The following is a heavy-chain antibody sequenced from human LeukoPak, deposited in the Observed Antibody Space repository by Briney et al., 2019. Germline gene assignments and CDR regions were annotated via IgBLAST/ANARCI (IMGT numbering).Heavy chain of an antibody. CDR1: GGSFSGYY. D-gene: IGHD5-24*01. Sequence: PSETLSLTCAVYGGSFSGYYWSWIRQPPGKGLEWIGEINHSGSTNYNPSLKSRVTISVDMSKNQFSLKLSSVTAADTAVYYCARHGRDGYNALDYWGQGTLVTVSS. V-gene: IGHV4-34*01. CDR3: ARHGRDGYNALDY. J-gene: IGHJ4*02. CDR2: INHSGST.